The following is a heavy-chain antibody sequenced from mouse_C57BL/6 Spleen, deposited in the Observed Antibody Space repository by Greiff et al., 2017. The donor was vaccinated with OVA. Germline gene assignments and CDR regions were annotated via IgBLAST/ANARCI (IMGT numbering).Heavy chain of an antibody. V-gene: IGHV1-82*01. CDR2: IYPGDGDT. D-gene: IGHD2-4*01. CDR3: ARGGDYDKGDWFAY. J-gene: IGHJ3*01. CDR1: GYAFSSSW. Sequence: QVQLQQSGPELVKPGASVKISCKASGYAFSSSWMNWVKQRPGKGLEWIGRIYPGDGDTNSNGKFKGKATLTADKSSSTAYMQLSSLPSEDSAVYFCARGGDYDKGDWFAYWGQGTLVTVSA.